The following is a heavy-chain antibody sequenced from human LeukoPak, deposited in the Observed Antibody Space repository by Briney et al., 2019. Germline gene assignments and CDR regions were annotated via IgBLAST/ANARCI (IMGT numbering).Heavy chain of an antibody. Sequence: PGRSLRLSCAASGFTVRSYGMHWVRQAPGKGLEWVASRWFDGSNKNYGDSVKDRFTISRDNSKNTLFLEMNSLRGEDTAVYYCARGDLNWKPVRYAMDVWGQGTTVTVSS. J-gene: IGHJ6*02. V-gene: IGHV3-33*01. D-gene: IGHD1-20*01. CDR1: GFTVRSYG. CDR2: RWFDGSNK. CDR3: ARGDLNWKPVRYAMDV.